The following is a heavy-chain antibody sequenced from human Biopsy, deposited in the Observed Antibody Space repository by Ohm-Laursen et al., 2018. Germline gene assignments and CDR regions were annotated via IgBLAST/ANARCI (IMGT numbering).Heavy chain of an antibody. CDR2: IYFTGRT. D-gene: IGHD5-24*01. CDR3: ASAGYNPDWNFDL. Sequence: GTLSLTCTVSGGPIDSYYWSWIRQPPGKALEWIGYIYFTGRTSYNPSPKSRVTMSVNTSKKQFSLRLGSVTAADTAVYYCASAGYNPDWNFDLWGRGTRVTVSS. CDR1: GGPIDSYY. J-gene: IGHJ2*01. V-gene: IGHV4-59*12.